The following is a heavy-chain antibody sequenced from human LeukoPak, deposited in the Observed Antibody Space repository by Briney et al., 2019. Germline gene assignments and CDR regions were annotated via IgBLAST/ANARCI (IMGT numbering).Heavy chain of an antibody. Sequence: GGSLRLSCAASGFTFSSYGMHWARQAPGKGLEWVAVISYGGSNKYYADSVKGRFTISRDTSKNTLYLQMNSLRAEDAAVYYCARPNYAGNYFYYGMDVWGQGTTVTVSS. CDR2: ISYGGSNK. D-gene: IGHD3-16*01. V-gene: IGHV3-30*03. CDR3: ARPNYAGNYFYYGMDV. J-gene: IGHJ6*02. CDR1: GFTFSSYG.